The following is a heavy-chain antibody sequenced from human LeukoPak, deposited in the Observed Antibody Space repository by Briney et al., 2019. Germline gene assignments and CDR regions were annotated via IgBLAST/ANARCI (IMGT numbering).Heavy chain of an antibody. CDR3: AKDMDSSSSVY. V-gene: IGHV3-30*18. D-gene: IGHD6-6*01. CDR1: GFIFSGYG. J-gene: IGHJ4*02. CDR2: ISSDGSSK. Sequence: GGSLRLSCAASGFIFSGYGMHWVRQAPGKGLEWVAVISSDGSSKYYADSVKGRFTISRDNSKNTLYLQMNSLRAEDTAVYYCAKDMDSSSSVYWGQGTLVTVSS.